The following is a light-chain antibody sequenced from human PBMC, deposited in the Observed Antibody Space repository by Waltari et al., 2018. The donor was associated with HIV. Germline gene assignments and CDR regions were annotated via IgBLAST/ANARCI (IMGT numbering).Light chain of an antibody. CDR1: QNVNRE. CDR3: QQYYGKSPMYT. Sequence: EIVMTQSPGILSVSPGESAPLSCRASQNVNRELAWYQQRHGQSPSLLIFSTSTRAIGVPARFSGSGFGTEFTLTISSLQSEDVGVYYCQQYYGKSPMYTFGQGTKVEIK. CDR2: STS. J-gene: IGKJ2*01. V-gene: IGKV3-15*01.